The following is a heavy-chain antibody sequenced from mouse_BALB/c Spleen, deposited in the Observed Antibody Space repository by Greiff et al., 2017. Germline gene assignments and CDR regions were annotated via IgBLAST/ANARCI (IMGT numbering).Heavy chain of an antibody. V-gene: IGHV3-2*02. Sequence: EVQLVESGPGLVKPSQSLSLTCTVTGYSITSDYAWNWIRQFPGNKLEWMGYISYSGSTSYNPSLKSRISITRDTSKNQFFLQLNSVTTEDTATDYCARGGIYYAMDYWGQGTSVTVSS. CDR3: ARGGIYYAMDY. J-gene: IGHJ4*01. CDR2: ISYSGST. CDR1: GYSITSDYA.